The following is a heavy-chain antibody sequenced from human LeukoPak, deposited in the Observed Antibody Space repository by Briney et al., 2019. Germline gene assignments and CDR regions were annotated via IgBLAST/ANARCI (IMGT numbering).Heavy chain of an antibody. CDR3: AREGGYYFDY. J-gene: IGHJ4*02. CDR1: GGSIRSSYYY. Sequence: PSETLSLTCTVSGGSIRSSYYYWGWIRQPPGKGLEWIGYIYYSGSTYYNPSLKSRVTISVDTSKNQFSLKLSSVTAADTAVYYCAREGGYYFDYWGQGTLVTVSS. D-gene: IGHD3-22*01. V-gene: IGHV4-31*03. CDR2: IYYSGST.